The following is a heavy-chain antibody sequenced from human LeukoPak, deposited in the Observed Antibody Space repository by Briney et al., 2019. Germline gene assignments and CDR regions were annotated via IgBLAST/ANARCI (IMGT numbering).Heavy chain of an antibody. V-gene: IGHV4-31*03. Sequence: PSETLSLTCTVSGGSISSGDYYWNWIRQHPGKGLEWIGYIYYSGSTYYNPSLKSRVTISVDTSKNQFSLKLSSVTDADTAVYYCARDLLYYDTSAYYPPGAFDIWGQGTMVTVSS. CDR2: IYYSGST. CDR3: ARDLLYYDTSAYYPPGAFDI. D-gene: IGHD3-22*01. CDR1: GGSISSGDYY. J-gene: IGHJ3*02.